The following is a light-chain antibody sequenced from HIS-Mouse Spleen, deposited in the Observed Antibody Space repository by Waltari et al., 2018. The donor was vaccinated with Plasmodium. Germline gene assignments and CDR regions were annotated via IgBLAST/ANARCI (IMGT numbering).Light chain of an antibody. Sequence: TITCRASQGIRNDLGWYQQKPGKAPKLLISAASSLQSGVPSRFSGSGSGTDFTLTISSLQPEDFATYYCLQDYNYPYTFGQGTKLEIK. J-gene: IGKJ2*01. CDR2: AAS. V-gene: IGKV1-6*01. CDR3: LQDYNYPYT. CDR1: QGIRND.